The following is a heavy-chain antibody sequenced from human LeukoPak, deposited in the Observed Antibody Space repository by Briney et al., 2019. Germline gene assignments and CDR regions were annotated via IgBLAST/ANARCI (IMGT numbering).Heavy chain of an antibody. CDR3: ARMSGIAVAAIWISYFDY. J-gene: IGHJ4*02. Sequence: GGSLRLSCAASGFTFGAFYMTWVRQAPGEGLEWVANKKQDGSEKYYVDSVKGRFTISRDNANNSLYLQMNSLRAEDTAVYYCARMSGIAVAAIWISYFDYWGQGTLVTVSS. CDR2: KKQDGSEK. CDR1: GFTFGAFY. V-gene: IGHV3-7*03. D-gene: IGHD6-19*01.